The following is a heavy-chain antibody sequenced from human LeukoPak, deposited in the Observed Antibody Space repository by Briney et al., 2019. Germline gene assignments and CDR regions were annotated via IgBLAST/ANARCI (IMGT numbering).Heavy chain of an antibody. CDR1: GGSISTSGYY. J-gene: IGHJ5*02. V-gene: IGHV4-39*07. Sequence: SETLSLTCTVSGGSISTSGYYWAWIRQSPGKDLEWIGSIYYSGTTYYNPSLKSRVTMSVDTSKNQFSLKLSSVTAADTAVYYCARDTRDILTGLAWFDPWGQGTLVTVSS. D-gene: IGHD3-9*01. CDR3: ARDTRDILTGLAWFDP. CDR2: IYYSGTT.